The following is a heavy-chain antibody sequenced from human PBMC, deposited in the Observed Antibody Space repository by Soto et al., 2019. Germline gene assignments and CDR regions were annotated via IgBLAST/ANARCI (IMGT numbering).Heavy chain of an antibody. CDR2: INAGNGNT. V-gene: IGHV1-3*01. D-gene: IGHD6-19*01. J-gene: IGHJ4*02. CDR1: GYTFTSYA. CDR3: ARPWGGSSGWSGFNYFDY. Sequence: QVQLVQSGAEVKKPGASVKVSCKASGYTFTSYAMHWVRQAPGQRLEWMGWINAGNGNTKYSQKFQGRVTITRDTSASTAYMELRSLRSEDTAVYYCARPWGGSSGWSGFNYFDYGGQGTLVTVSS.